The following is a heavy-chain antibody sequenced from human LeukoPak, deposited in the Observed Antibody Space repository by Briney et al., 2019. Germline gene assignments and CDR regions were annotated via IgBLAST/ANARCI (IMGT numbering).Heavy chain of an antibody. CDR2: IYHSGST. CDR1: GYSLSRGYY. J-gene: IGHJ4*02. Sequence: KASENPSLPCTVSGYSLSRGYYWGRIRQPPGKGLEWVGAIYHSGSTYYNPSLKSRVTISVDTSKNQFSLKLTSVTAADTAVYYCARVRGYCSSTICYRYYFDYWGQGTLVTVSS. CDR3: ARVRGYCSSTICYRYYFDY. V-gene: IGHV4-38-2*02. D-gene: IGHD2-2*01.